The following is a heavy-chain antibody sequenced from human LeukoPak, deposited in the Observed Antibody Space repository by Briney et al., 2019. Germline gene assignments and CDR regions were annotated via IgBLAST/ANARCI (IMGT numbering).Heavy chain of an antibody. D-gene: IGHD6-13*01. V-gene: IGHV4-4*07. CDR3: AKDTHSSSWFSVKYIWFDP. CDR2: IYTSGST. CDR1: GGSISSYY. J-gene: IGHJ5*02. Sequence: SETLSLTCTVSGGSISSYYWSWIRQPAGKGLEWIGRIYTSGSTNYNPSLKSRVTMSVDTSKNQFSLKLSSVTAADTAVYYCAKDTHSSSWFSVKYIWFDPWGQGTLVTVSS.